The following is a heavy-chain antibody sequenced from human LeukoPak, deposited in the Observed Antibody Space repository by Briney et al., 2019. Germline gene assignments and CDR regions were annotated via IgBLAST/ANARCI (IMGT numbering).Heavy chain of an antibody. CDR2: ISAYNGNT. D-gene: IGHD3-9*01. CDR1: GYTFTSYG. Sequence: GASVKVSCKASGYTFTSYGISWVRQAPGQGLEWMGWISAYNGNTNYAQKLQGRVTMTTDTSTSTAYMELRSPRSDDTAVYYCARDPDYDILTGYPFDYWGQGTLVTVSS. CDR3: ARDPDYDILTGYPFDY. J-gene: IGHJ4*02. V-gene: IGHV1-18*01.